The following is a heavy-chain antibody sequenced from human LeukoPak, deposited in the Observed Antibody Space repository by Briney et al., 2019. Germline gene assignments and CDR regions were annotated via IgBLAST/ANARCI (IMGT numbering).Heavy chain of an antibody. D-gene: IGHD2-2*01. Sequence: GGSLRLSCAASGFTFSAYEMNWVRQAPGKGLEWLSYISGSGDTIYYAESVKGRFTIYRDNYKNTLYIQMNRLRAEDTAVYYCARETIGYCSSTSCYYYYYMDVWGKGTTVTVSS. CDR1: GFTFSAYE. CDR2: ISGSGDTI. J-gene: IGHJ6*03. V-gene: IGHV3-48*03. CDR3: ARETIGYCSSTSCYYYYYMDV.